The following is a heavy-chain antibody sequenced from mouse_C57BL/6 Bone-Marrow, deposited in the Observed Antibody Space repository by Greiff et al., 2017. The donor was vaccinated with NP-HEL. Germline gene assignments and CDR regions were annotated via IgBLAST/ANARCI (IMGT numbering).Heavy chain of an antibody. J-gene: IGHJ4*01. CDR1: GYTFTSYW. V-gene: IGHV1-69*01. Sequence: VQLQQSGAELVMPGASVQLSCKASGYTFTSYWMHWVKQRPGQGLEWIGEIDPSDSYTNYNQKFKGKSTLTVDKSSSTAYMQLSSLTSEDSAVYYCARPSLRGYAMDYWGQGTSVTVSS. CDR3: ARPSLRGYAMDY. CDR2: IDPSDSYT.